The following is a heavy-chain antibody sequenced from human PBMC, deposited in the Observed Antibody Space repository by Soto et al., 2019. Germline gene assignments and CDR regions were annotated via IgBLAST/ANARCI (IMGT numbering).Heavy chain of an antibody. D-gene: IGHD5-18*01. CDR2: FDPEDGET. Sequence: EASVKVSCKVSGYTLTELSMHWVRQAPGKGLEWMGGFDPEDGETIYAQKFQGRVTMTEDTSTDTAYMELSSLRSEDTAVYYCATSVYSYGPFDYWGQGTLVTVSS. J-gene: IGHJ4*02. CDR1: GYTLTELS. CDR3: ATSVYSYGPFDY. V-gene: IGHV1-24*01.